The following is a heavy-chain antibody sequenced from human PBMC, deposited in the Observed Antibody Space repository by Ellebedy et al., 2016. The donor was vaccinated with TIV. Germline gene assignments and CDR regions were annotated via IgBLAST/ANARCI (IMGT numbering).Heavy chain of an antibody. CDR1: GYSFTSYW. CDR3: ARFPGAARLWYFDL. Sequence: KVSCXGSGYSFTSYWIGWVRQMPGKGLEWMGIIYPGDSDTRYSPSFQGQVTISADKSISTAYLQWSSLKASDTAMYYCARFPGAARLWYFDLWGRGTLVTVSS. V-gene: IGHV5-51*01. J-gene: IGHJ2*01. CDR2: IYPGDSDT. D-gene: IGHD6-6*01.